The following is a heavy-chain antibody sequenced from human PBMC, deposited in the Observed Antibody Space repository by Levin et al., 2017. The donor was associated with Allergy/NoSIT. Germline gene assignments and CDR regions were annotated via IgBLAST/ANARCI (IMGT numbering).Heavy chain of an antibody. J-gene: IGHJ4*02. V-gene: IGHV3-49*03. CDR3: AGDVSDGSGRYYLDY. D-gene: IGHD3-10*01. Sequence: GGSLRLSCSASGFTFGDYAMSWLRQAPGKGLEWVGFIRSKADGGTIEYAASVKGSFTISSDDSRSFAYLEKNNLKDEDTASYYCAGDVSDGSGRYYLDYWGQGNLVTVSS. CDR2: IRSKADGGTI. CDR1: GFTFGDYA.